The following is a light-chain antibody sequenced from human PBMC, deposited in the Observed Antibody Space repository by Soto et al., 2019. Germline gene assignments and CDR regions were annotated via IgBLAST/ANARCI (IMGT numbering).Light chain of an antibody. V-gene: IGLV2-11*01. Sequence: QSALTQPASVSGSPGQSITISCTGTSSDVGGYNYVSWYQQHPGKAPKVMIYEVSNRPSGVPDRFSGSKSGNTASLTISGLQADDEADYYCCSYAGSYTVVFGGGTKLTVL. CDR3: CSYAGSYTVV. J-gene: IGLJ3*02. CDR2: EVS. CDR1: SSDVGGYNY.